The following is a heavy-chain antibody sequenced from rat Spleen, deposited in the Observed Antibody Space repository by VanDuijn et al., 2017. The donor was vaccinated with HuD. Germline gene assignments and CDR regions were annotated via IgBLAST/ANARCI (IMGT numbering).Heavy chain of an antibody. V-gene: IGHV5-19*01. CDR1: GFTFSNYG. D-gene: IGHD1-4*01. CDR2: ISYDGSST. Sequence: EVQLVESGGGLVQPGRSLKLSCAASGFTFSNYGMHWIRQAPKKGLEWVATISYDGSSTYYRDSVKGRFSISRDDAKSTLYLQMDSLRSVDTATYFCAREAGLPFHYFDYWGQGVMVTVSS. J-gene: IGHJ2*01. CDR3: AREAGLPFHYFDY.